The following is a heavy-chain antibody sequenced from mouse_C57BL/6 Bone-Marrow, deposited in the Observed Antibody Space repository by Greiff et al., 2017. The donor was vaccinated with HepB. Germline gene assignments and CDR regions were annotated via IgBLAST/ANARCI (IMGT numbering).Heavy chain of an antibody. CDR3: AREDYYSTPLAMDY. CDR1: GYTFTSYW. Sequence: QVQLQHPGAELVKPGASVKLSCKASGYTFTSYWMHWVKQRPGQGLEWIGMIHPNSGSTNYNEKFKSKATLTVDKSSSTAYMQLSSLTSEDSAVYYCAREDYYSTPLAMDYWGQGTSVTVSS. V-gene: IGHV1-64*01. J-gene: IGHJ4*01. CDR2: IHPNSGST. D-gene: IGHD2-5*01.